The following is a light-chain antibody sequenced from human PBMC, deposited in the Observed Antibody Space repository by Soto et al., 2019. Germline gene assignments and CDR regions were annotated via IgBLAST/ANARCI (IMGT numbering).Light chain of an antibody. J-gene: IGKJ4*01. Sequence: DIQMTQSPSSVSASVGDTVTITCRASEYISTLLAWYQQRPGKAPKLLIYGASSLQSGVPSRFSGRGSGTHFTLTISSLQPEDFATYYCQQANIFPFTFGGGTKVDIK. CDR1: EYISTL. V-gene: IGKV1-12*02. CDR3: QQANIFPFT. CDR2: GAS.